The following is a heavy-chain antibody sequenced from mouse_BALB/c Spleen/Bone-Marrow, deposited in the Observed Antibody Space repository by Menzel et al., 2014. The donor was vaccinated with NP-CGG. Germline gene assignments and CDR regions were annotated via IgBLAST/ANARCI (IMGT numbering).Heavy chain of an antibody. V-gene: IGHV1S81*02. J-gene: IGHJ2*01. Sequence: QVHVKQSGAELVKPGTSVKLSCKASGCTFTSHYIYWVKQRPGQGLKWIGEINPNNGGTNFNEKFKSKATLTVDKSSSTADMQLSSLTSEDSAVYYCTRLSLLRGYFDYWGQGTTLTVSS. CDR3: TRLSLLRGYFDY. D-gene: IGHD1-2*01. CDR2: INPNNGGT. CDR1: GCTFTSHY.